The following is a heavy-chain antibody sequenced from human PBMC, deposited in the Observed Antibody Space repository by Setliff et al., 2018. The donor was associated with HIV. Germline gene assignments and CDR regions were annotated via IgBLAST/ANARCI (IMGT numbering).Heavy chain of an antibody. J-gene: IGHJ1*01. Sequence: ASVKVSCKASGYTFTGYYMHWVRQAPGQGLEWMGWINPNSGGTNYAQKFQGWVTMTRDTSISTAYMELSRLRSDDTAVYYCARDGYSGSWSRGEYFQHWGQGTLVTVS. CDR2: INPNSGGT. CDR3: ARDGYSGSWSRGEYFQH. CDR1: GYTFTGYY. V-gene: IGHV1-2*04. D-gene: IGHD6-13*01.